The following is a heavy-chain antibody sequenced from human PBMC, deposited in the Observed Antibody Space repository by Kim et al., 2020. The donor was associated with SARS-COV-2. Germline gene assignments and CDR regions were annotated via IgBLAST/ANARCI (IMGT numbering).Heavy chain of an antibody. CDR1: GGTFSSYA. J-gene: IGHJ4*02. Sequence: SVKVSCKASGGTFSSYAISWVRQAPGQGLEWMGGIIPIFGTANYAQKFQGRVTITADESTSTAYMELSSLRSEDTAVYYCARVGEHYCTNGVCNGDIVATILGYWGQGTLVTVSS. D-gene: IGHD2-8*01. CDR2: IIPIFGTA. V-gene: IGHV1-69*13. CDR3: ARVGEHYCTNGVCNGDIVATILGY.